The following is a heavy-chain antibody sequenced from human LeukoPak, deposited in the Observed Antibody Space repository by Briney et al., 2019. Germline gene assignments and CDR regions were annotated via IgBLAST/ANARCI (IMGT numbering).Heavy chain of an antibody. CDR2: IYYSGST. CDR3: ARLAPVRNWFDP. Sequence: SETLSLTCTVSGGSISSSSYYWGWIRQPPGKGLEWIGSIYYSGSTYYNPSLKSRVTISVDTSKNQFSLKLSSVTAADTAVYYCARLAPVRNWFDPWGQGTLVTVSS. V-gene: IGHV4-39*07. CDR1: GGSISSSSYY. D-gene: IGHD1-1*01. J-gene: IGHJ5*02.